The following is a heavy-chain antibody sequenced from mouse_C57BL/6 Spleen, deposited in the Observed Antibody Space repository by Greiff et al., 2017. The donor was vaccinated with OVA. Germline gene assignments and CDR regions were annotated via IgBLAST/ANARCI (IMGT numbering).Heavy chain of an antibody. D-gene: IGHD2-4*01. J-gene: IGHJ2*01. CDR2: IDPSDSYT. V-gene: IGHV1-50*01. CDR1: GYTFTSYW. Sequence: QVQLQQPGAELVKPGASVKLSCKASGYTFTSYWMQWVKQRPGQGLEWIGEIDPSDSYTNYNQKFKGQATLTVDTSSSTAYMQLSSLTSEDSAVYYCARGIYYDYGGYWGQGTTLTVSS. CDR3: ARGIYYDYGGY.